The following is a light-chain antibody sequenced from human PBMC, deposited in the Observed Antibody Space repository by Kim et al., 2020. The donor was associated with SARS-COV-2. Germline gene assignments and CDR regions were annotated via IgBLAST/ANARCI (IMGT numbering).Light chain of an antibody. V-gene: IGLV3-1*01. J-gene: IGLJ3*02. CDR1: KLGDNY. CDR3: QAWDRSTAWV. CDR2: QDS. Sequence: SYELTQPPSVSVSPGQTASITCSGDKLGDNYACWYQQKPGQSPVLVIYQDSKRPSGIPERFSGSNSGNTATLTISGTQAMDEADYYCQAWDRSTAWVFGGGTQLTVL.